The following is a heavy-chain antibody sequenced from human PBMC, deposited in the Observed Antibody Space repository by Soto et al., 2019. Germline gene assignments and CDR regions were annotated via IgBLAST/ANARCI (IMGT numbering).Heavy chain of an antibody. Sequence: QVQLVQSGAEVKKPWSSVKVSCKASGGTFSSYTISWVRQAPGQGLEWMGRIIPILGIANYAQKFQGRVTITADKSTSTAYMELSSLRSEDTAVYYCARDRVGYGDYEDFQHWGQGTLVTVSS. CDR2: IIPILGIA. CDR1: GGTFSSYT. V-gene: IGHV1-69*08. J-gene: IGHJ1*01. CDR3: ARDRVGYGDYEDFQH. D-gene: IGHD4-17*01.